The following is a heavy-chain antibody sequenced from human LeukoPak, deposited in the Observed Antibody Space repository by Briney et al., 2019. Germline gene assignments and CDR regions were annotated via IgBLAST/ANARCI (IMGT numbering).Heavy chain of an antibody. CDR2: IYYSGST. CDR3: ARRKGEPNIFDS. V-gene: IGHV4-59*01. Sequence: KTSETLSLTCTVSGGSISSYYWSWIRQPPGKGLEWIGYIYYSGSTNYNPSLKSRVTISVDTSKNQFSLKLSSVTAADTAVYYCARRKGEPNIFDSWGQGTLVTVSS. D-gene: IGHD3-16*01. CDR1: GGSISSYY. J-gene: IGHJ4*02.